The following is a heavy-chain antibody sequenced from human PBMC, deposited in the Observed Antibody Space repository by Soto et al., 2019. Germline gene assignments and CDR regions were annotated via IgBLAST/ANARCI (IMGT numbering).Heavy chain of an antibody. V-gene: IGHV3-21*01. Sequence: EVQLVESGGGLVKPGGSLRLSCAASGFTFSSYSMNWVRQAPGKGLEWVSSISSSSSYIYYADSVKGRFTISRDNAKNSLYLQMNSLRAEDTAVYYCARVVAAYGVYPGWFDPWGQGTLVTVSS. CDR1: GFTFSSYS. CDR2: ISSSSSYI. D-gene: IGHD4-17*01. J-gene: IGHJ5*02. CDR3: ARVVAAYGVYPGWFDP.